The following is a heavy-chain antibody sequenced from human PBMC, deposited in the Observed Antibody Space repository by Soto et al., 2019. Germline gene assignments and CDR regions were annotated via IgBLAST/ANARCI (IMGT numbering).Heavy chain of an antibody. J-gene: IGHJ5*02. CDR2: IYYSVTG. D-gene: IGHD2-21*02. CDR3: ARREGDGFGLNL. CDR1: GVSITHHY. V-gene: IGHV4-59*11. Sequence: QVQLQASGPGVVKPTETLSLACTVSGVSITHHYWGWIRQPPGKGLEWIGHIYYSVTGPYNPSLESRVTMSVDTSKNQVSLRMTSATAADTAVYYCARREGDGFGLNLWGQGALVTVSS.